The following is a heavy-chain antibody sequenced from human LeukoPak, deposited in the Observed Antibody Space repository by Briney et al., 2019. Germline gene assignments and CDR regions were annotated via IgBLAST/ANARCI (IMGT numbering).Heavy chain of an antibody. J-gene: IGHJ4*02. D-gene: IGHD3-22*01. CDR3: AGRHDSSGYYFY. Sequence: SETLPLTCTVSGGSISNYYWSWIRQPAGKGLEWIGRIYTSGSTNYNPSLKSRVTMSVDTSKNQFSLKLSSVTAADTAVYYFAGRHDSSGYYFYWGQGTLVTVSS. CDR1: GGSISNYY. V-gene: IGHV4-4*07. CDR2: IYTSGST.